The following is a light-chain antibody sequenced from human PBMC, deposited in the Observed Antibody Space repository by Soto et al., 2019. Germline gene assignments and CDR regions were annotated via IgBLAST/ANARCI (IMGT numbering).Light chain of an antibody. CDR2: GAS. CDR3: QQYGSSPYT. CDR1: QSVSSSY. Sequence: EIVLTQSPGTLSLSPGEGATLSCRASQSVSSSYLAWYQQKPGQAPRLLIYGASSRATGIPDRFSGNGSGTDFTLTISRLDPEDFAVYYCQQYGSSPYTFGQGTKLEIK. V-gene: IGKV3-20*01. J-gene: IGKJ2*01.